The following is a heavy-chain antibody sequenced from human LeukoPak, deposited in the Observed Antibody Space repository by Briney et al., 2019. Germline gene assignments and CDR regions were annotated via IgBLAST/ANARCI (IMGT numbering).Heavy chain of an antibody. CDR1: GFTFSSYA. D-gene: IGHD3-22*01. J-gene: IGHJ4*02. CDR2: ISGSGAST. CDR3: AKLPRITMIVVVPDY. V-gene: IGHV3-23*01. Sequence: TGGSLRLSCAASGFTFSSYAMNWVRQAPGKGLEWVSGISGSGASTYYADSVRGRFTISRDNSKNTLYLQMNSLRAEDTAVYYCAKLPRITMIVVVPDYWGQGTLVTVSS.